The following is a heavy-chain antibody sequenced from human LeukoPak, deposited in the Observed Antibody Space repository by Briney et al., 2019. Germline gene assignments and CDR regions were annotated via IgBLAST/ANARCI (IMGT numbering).Heavy chain of an antibody. D-gene: IGHD2-15*01. CDR1: GFTFSSYW. J-gene: IGHJ4*02. Sequence: GGSLRLSCAASGFTFSSYWMSWVRQAPGKGLEWVANIRLDGSETNYVASVKGRFTISRDNAKNSLYLQMDSLRAEDTAVYYCARGGGAGDYWGQGTLVTVSS. CDR2: IRLDGSET. CDR3: ARGGGAGDY. V-gene: IGHV3-7*01.